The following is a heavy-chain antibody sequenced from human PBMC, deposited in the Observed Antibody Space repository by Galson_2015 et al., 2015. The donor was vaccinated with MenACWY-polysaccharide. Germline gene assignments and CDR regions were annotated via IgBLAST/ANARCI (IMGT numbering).Heavy chain of an antibody. V-gene: IGHV3-7*01. CDR1: GFTFSIYW. CDR3: ALGAYYFDS. J-gene: IGHJ4*02. CDR2: INEDGSEK. Sequence: SLRLSCEASGFTFSIYWMTWVRQAPGKGLEWVANINEDGSEKQYVDSVKGRFTISRDNAKNTLYLQMNSLRVEDTAVYYCALGAYYFDSWGQGSLITVSS.